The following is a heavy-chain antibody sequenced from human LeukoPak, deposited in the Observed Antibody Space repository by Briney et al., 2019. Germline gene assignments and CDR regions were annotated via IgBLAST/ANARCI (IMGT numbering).Heavy chain of an antibody. J-gene: IGHJ4*02. D-gene: IGHD1-26*01. V-gene: IGHV3-21*01. Sequence: GGSLRLSCAASGFTFSSYSMNWVRQAPGKGLKWVSSISSSSSYIYYADSVKGRFTISRDNAKNSLYLQMNSLRAEDTAVYYCARPNSGSYVGYFDYWGQGTLVTVSS. CDR2: ISSSSSYI. CDR3: ARPNSGSYVGYFDY. CDR1: GFTFSSYS.